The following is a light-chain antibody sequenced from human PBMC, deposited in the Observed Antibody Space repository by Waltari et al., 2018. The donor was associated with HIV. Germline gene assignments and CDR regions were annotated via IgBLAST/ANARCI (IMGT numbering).Light chain of an antibody. CDR3: QQYDNLPRT. V-gene: IGKV1-33*01. J-gene: IGKJ1*01. Sequence: DIQITQSPSSLSASVGDRVTITCQARPTISNYLNWYQQKPGKAPKLLIYDPSILESGVPSRCSGSGSGTDFTFTIRSLQPEDLATYYCQQYDNLPRTFGQRTNVEIK. CDR2: DPS. CDR1: PTISNY.